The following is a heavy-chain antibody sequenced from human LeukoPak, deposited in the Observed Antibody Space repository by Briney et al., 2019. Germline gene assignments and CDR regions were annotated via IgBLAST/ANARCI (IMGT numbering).Heavy chain of an antibody. J-gene: IGHJ4*02. CDR1: GASFSSGDQY. CDR2: IHPSGTL. D-gene: IGHD3-22*01. V-gene: IGHV4-31*03. CDR3: SRGLDSRKLGY. Sequence: SETLSLTCTVSGASFSSGDQYWNWIRQRPGEGLEWIGSIHPSGTLYSNPSLESRVTISIDTSKNQFSLNLNSVTAADTAVYFCSRGLDSRKLGYWGQGTLVTVSS.